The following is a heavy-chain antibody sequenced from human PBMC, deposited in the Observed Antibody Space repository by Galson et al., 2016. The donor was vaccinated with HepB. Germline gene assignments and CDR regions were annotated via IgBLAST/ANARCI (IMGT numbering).Heavy chain of an antibody. J-gene: IGHJ4*02. Sequence: PALVKPTPTLTLTCTFSGFSLSTSGVGVGWIRQPPGKALEWLALIYWDDDKRYSPSLKSRLTITKDTSKNQVVLAMTNMVPVDTATYYCAHRRAGCCSDWNMVVFDYWGQGTLVTVSS. CDR2: IYWDDDK. D-gene: IGHD6-19*01. V-gene: IGHV2-5*02. CDR3: AHRRAGCCSDWNMVVFDY. CDR1: GFSLSTSGVG.